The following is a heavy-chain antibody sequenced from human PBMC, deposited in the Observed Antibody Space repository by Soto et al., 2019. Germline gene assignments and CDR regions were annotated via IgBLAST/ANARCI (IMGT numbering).Heavy chain of an antibody. CDR1: GFTFSSYA. CDR3: PTPSPHHYGESRDYYYGIHV. Sequence: GGSLGPASAASGFTFSSYAMRGVSQAPGKGLGWVSAISGSGGSTYYADSVKGRFTISRDKSQNTRYLQMNSLRAEETAVYYCPTPSPHHYGESRDYYYGIHVRGQGTSVTICS. D-gene: IGHD4-17*01. V-gene: IGHV3-23*01. CDR2: ISGSGGST. J-gene: IGHJ6*02.